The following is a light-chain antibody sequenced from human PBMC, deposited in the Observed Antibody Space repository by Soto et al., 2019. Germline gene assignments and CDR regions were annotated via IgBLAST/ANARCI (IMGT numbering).Light chain of an antibody. CDR3: QQYGRSPPFT. CDR2: GAS. J-gene: IGKJ2*01. Sequence: EIVLTQSPGTLSLSPGERATLSCRASQSVSSTYIAGYQQNPGQAPRLLIYGASSRATGIPDRFSVSGSGTDFTLTISRLEPEDFAVYFCQQYGRSPPFTFCRGTKVEIK. CDR1: QSVSSTY. V-gene: IGKV3-20*01.